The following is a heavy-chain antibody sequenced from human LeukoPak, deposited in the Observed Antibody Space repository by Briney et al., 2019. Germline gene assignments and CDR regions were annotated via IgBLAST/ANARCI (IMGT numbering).Heavy chain of an antibody. Sequence: SETLSLTCTVSGGSISSSSYYWGWIRQPPGKGLEWIGSIYYSGSTYYNPSLKSRVTISVDTSENQFSLKLSSVTAADTAVYYCARVDSQPIAAAGPFDYWGQGTLVTVSS. CDR2: IYYSGST. V-gene: IGHV4-39*01. J-gene: IGHJ4*02. CDR3: ARVDSQPIAAAGPFDY. D-gene: IGHD6-13*01. CDR1: GGSISSSSYY.